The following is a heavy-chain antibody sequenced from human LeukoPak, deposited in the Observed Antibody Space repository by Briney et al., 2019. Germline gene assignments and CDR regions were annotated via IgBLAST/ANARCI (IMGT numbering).Heavy chain of an antibody. V-gene: IGHV3-23*01. Sequence: ETLSPTHTVSGGSISSYYWSWARQAPGKGLEWVSAVSGRGGSTYHAGPVEGRFTISRDNSKNTLYLPMNSLRAEDTALYYCAPQGRRDLLISADFWGQGTLVTVSS. CDR1: GGSISSYY. J-gene: IGHJ4*02. CDR3: APQGRRDLLISADF. D-gene: IGHD1-26*01. CDR2: VSGRGGST.